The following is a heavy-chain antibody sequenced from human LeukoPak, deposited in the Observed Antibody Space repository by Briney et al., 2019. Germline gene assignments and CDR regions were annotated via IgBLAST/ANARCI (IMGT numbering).Heavy chain of an antibody. Sequence: SETLSLTCAVSGGSISSSSYYWGWIRQPPGKGLEWIGSIYYSGSTYYNPSLKSRVTISVATSKNQFSLKLSSVTAADTAVYYCERHVLRYFDWLFYFDYWGQATLVTVSS. CDR2: IYYSGST. CDR3: ERHVLRYFDWLFYFDY. V-gene: IGHV4-39*01. J-gene: IGHJ4*02. D-gene: IGHD3-9*01. CDR1: GGSISSSSYY.